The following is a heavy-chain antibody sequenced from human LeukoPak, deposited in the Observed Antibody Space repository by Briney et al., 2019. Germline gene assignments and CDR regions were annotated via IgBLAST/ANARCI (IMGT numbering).Heavy chain of an antibody. J-gene: IGHJ5*01. CDR3: ARDRRTSGWYGS. CDR2: IFSGGST. D-gene: IGHD2-2*01. CDR1: GFTFDDYA. V-gene: IGHV3-53*01. Sequence: GGSLRLSCAASGFTFDDYAMHRVRQAPGKGLEWVSVIFSGGSTYYADSVKGRFTISRDSSKNTLYLQMNSLRAEDAAVYYCARDRRTSGWYGSWGQGTLVTVSS.